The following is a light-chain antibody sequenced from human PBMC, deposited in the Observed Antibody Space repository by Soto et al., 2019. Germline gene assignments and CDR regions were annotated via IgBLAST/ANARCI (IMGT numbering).Light chain of an antibody. CDR2: GAS. V-gene: IGKV3D-20*01. CDR1: QSVGGAS. CDR3: QQYDSSPRT. J-gene: IGKJ1*01. Sequence: EVVLTQSPATLSLSPGERLSLSCGASQSVGGASIAWYQHKPGLAPRLLVYGASSRATGIPDRFSGSGSGTDFTLTINRLEPEDFAVYYCQQYDSSPRTFGQGTKVDIK.